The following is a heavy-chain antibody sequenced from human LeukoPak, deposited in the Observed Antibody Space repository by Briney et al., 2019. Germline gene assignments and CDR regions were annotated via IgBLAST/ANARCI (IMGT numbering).Heavy chain of an antibody. CDR3: ARGGRGSAAVVAPRSFDI. J-gene: IGHJ3*02. CDR2: IYTGGNS. V-gene: IGHV3-53*01. Sequence: GGSLRLSCAASGFTVSSTHMVWIRQAPGKGLEWVSVIYTGGNSYYAGSVQGRFIISRDISKNTLYLQMNSLRAEDSALYYCARGGRGSAAVVAPRSFDIWGQGTMVTVSS. CDR1: GFTVSSTH. D-gene: IGHD3-22*01.